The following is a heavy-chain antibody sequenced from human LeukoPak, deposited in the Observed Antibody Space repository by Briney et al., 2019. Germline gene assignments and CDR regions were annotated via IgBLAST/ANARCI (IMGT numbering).Heavy chain of an antibody. J-gene: IGHJ5*02. CDR2: ISDGGRAA. CDR1: GFTFSSYA. V-gene: IGHV3-7*03. D-gene: IGHD3-10*02. CDR3: TRENYVPDS. Sequence: PGRSLRLSCAASGFTFSSYAMHWVRQAPGKGLEWVASISDGGRAAYYGDSVRGRFTISRDDARNSLFLQMNGLRADDTAVYYCTRENYVPDSWGQGTLVTVSS.